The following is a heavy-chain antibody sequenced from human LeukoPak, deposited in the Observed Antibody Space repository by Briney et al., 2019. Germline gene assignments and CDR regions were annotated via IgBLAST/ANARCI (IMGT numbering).Heavy chain of an antibody. CDR3: AKKVVVGATSPYSDFQD. D-gene: IGHD1-26*01. J-gene: IGHJ1*01. Sequence: GGSLRLSCVASGFTFSSYAMSWVRQAPGKGLEWVSAISGSGVTTHYAGSVKGRFSISRDNSKNALYLQMNSLRAEDTALYYCAKKVVVGATSPYSDFQDWGQGTLVTVSS. CDR1: GFTFSSYA. V-gene: IGHV3-23*01. CDR2: ISGSGVTT.